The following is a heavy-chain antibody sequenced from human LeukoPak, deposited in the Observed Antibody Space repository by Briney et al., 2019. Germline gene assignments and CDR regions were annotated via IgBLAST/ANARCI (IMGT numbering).Heavy chain of an antibody. D-gene: IGHD6-13*01. J-gene: IGHJ6*02. V-gene: IGHV4-34*01. CDR2: INHSGST. CDR3: ARGPDVYSSSWYGGGMDV. CDR1: GGSFSGYY. Sequence: RASETLSLTCAVYGGSFSGYYWSWIRQPPGKGLEWIGEINHSGSTNYNPSLKSRVTISVGTSKNQLSLKLSSVTAADTAVYYCARGPDVYSSSWYGGGMDVWGQGTTVTVSS.